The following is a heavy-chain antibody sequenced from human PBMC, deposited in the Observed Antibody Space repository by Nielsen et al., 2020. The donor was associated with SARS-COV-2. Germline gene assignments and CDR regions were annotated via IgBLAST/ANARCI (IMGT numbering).Heavy chain of an antibody. J-gene: IGHJ4*02. V-gene: IGHV2-70*11. Sequence: TLSLTCAVSGDSINSSNWWSWIRQPPGKALEWLARIDWDDDKYYSTSLKTRLTISKDTSKNQVVLTMTNMDPVDTATYYCARQWLAQTDYWGQGTLVTVSS. CDR1: GDSINSSNWW. D-gene: IGHD6-19*01. CDR2: IDWDDDK. CDR3: ARQWLAQTDY.